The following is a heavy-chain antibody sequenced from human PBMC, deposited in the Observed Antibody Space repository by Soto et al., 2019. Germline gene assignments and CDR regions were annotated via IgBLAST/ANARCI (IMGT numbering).Heavy chain of an antibody. D-gene: IGHD3-9*01. J-gene: IGHJ5*02. Sequence: LQSAAELRSPGASVKVSCKTSGYSFARYGVSWVRQASGQGLEWLGWISGFNGKTEYSKSLRDRVTLTTDTSTGTAYLELRRLKADDTAIYYCARDRNYFGPAGATGFDLWGQGTLVTLSS. V-gene: IGHV1-18*01. CDR1: GYSFARYG. CDR3: ARDRNYFGPAGATGFDL. CDR2: ISGFNGKT.